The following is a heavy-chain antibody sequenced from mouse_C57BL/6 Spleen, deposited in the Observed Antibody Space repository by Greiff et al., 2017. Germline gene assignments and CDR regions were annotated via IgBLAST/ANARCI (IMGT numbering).Heavy chain of an antibody. Sequence: EVQVVESGGDLVKPGGSLKLSCAASGFTFSSYGMSWVRQTPDKRLEWVATISSGGSYTYYPDSVKGRFTISSNNAKNTLYLQMSSLKSEDTAMYYCARLEDYLDYWGQGTTLTVSS. V-gene: IGHV5-6*01. CDR3: ARLEDYLDY. CDR1: GFTFSSYG. CDR2: ISSGGSYT. J-gene: IGHJ2*01.